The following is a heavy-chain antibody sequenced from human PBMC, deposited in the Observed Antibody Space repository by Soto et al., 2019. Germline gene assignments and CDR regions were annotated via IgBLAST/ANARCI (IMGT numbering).Heavy chain of an antibody. CDR3: ARDLIGGATPPYYFDY. CDR2: ISAYNGNT. V-gene: IGHV1-18*01. CDR1: GYTFTSYG. Sequence: QVQLVQSGAEVKKPGASVKVSCKASGYTFTSYGISWVRQAPGQGLEWMGWISAYNGNTNYAQKLQGRVTMTTDTSTSKADMELRSLRSDDTAVYYCARDLIGGATPPYYFDYWGQGTLVTVSS. D-gene: IGHD1-26*01. J-gene: IGHJ4*02.